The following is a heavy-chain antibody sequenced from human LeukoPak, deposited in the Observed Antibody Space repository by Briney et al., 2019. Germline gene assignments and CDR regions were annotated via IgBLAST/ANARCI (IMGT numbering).Heavy chain of an antibody. CDR1: GFSRSTSGMW. V-gene: IGHV2-70*01. CDR3: ARIRWVGATTTHYYGMDV. D-gene: IGHD1-26*01. J-gene: IGHJ6*02. CDR2: IDWDDDK. Sequence: SGPALVNPTQALTLTCTFSGFSRSTSGMWVSWIRQPPVKALEWLALIDWDDDKYYSPSLKTRLTISKDTSKNQVVLTMTNMDPVDTATYYCARIRWVGATTTHYYGMDVCGQGTTVTVSS.